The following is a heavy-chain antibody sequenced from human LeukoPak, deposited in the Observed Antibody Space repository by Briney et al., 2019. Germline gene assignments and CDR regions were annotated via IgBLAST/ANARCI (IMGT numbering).Heavy chain of an antibody. J-gene: IGHJ4*02. V-gene: IGHV3-48*04. CDR2: ISSSGSTI. D-gene: IGHD3-3*01. CDR1: GFTFSSYS. CDR3: ARDRDVGGFWSGYDY. Sequence: GGSLRLSCAASGFTFSSYSMNWVRQAPGKGLEWVSYISSSGSTIYYADSVKGRFTISRDNAKNSLYLQMNSLRAEDTAVYYCARDRDVGGFWSGYDYWGQGTLVTVSS.